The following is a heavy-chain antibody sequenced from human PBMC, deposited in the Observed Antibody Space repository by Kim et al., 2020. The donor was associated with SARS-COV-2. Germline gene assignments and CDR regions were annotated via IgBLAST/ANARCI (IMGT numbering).Heavy chain of an antibody. D-gene: IGHD3-22*01. J-gene: IGHJ3*01. CDR1: GGSISSYY. CDR2: IYYSGST. CDR3: ARSTYYYDTSGDYNGGAF. V-gene: IGHV4-59*01. Sequence: SETLSLTCTVSGGSISSYYWSWIRQPPGKGLEWIGYIYYSGSTNYNPSLKSRVTISVDTSKNHFSLKLRSVTAADTAVYYCARSTYYYDTSGDYNGGAF.